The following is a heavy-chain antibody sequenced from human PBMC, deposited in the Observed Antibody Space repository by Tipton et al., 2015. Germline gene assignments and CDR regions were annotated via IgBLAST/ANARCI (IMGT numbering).Heavy chain of an antibody. Sequence: GLVKPSETLSLICSVSGSSVSSGNYYWSWIRQAPGGGLEWIGYIYYSGSTNYNPSLKSRVTISVDTSKDQFSLKLSSVTAADTAVYYCARHTVTTEFDVFDIWGQGTRVTVSS. D-gene: IGHD4-17*01. J-gene: IGHJ3*02. CDR2: IYYSGST. CDR3: ARHTVTTEFDVFDI. V-gene: IGHV4-61*01. CDR1: GSSVSSGNYY.